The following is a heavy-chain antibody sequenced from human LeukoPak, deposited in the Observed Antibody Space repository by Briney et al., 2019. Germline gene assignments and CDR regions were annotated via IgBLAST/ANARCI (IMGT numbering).Heavy chain of an antibody. CDR2: ISGSAAET. CDR1: GFTFSSYA. Sequence: GGSLRLSCAASGFTFSSYAMSWVRQAPGKGLEWVSTISGSAAETYYADSLKGRFTISRDNSKNTLYLQMNSLRAEDTAVYYCAKDPTYYSGSYFDSWGQGTLVTVSS. CDR3: AKDPTYYSGSYFDS. V-gene: IGHV3-23*01. J-gene: IGHJ4*02. D-gene: IGHD5-12*01.